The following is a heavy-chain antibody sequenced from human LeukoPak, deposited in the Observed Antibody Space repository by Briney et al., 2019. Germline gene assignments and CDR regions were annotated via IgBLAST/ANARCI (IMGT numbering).Heavy chain of an antibody. CDR2: INSDGSST. D-gene: IGHD6-6*01. J-gene: IGHJ6*03. V-gene: IGHV3-74*01. CDR1: GFTFSAYW. CDR3: ARARGSSSYYYYMDV. Sequence: GGSLRLSCAASGFTFSAYWMRWVHQAPGKGLVWVSRINSDGSSTTYADSVKGRFTISRDDAKNTLYLEMNSLRAEDTAVYYCARARGSSSYYYYMDVWGRGTTVTVSS.